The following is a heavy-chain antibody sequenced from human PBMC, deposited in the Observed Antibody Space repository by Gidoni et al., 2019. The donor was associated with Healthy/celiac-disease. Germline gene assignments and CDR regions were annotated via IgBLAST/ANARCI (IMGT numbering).Heavy chain of an antibody. V-gene: IGHV3-73*02. Sequence: EVQLVESGGGLVHPGGSLKLSGAASGFSFRGSAMHWVRQASGKGLAWVGRIRSKANSYATAYAASVKGRFTISRDDSKNTAYLQMNSLKTEDTAVYYCTRQPTMEADYWGQGTLVTVSS. J-gene: IGHJ4*02. D-gene: IGHD3-10*01. CDR3: TRQPTMEADY. CDR1: GFSFRGSA. CDR2: IRSKANSYAT.